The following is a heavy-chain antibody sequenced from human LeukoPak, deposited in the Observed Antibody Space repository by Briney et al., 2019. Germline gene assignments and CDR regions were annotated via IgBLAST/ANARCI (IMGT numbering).Heavy chain of an antibody. Sequence: PSGGSLRLSCAASGFTFSSYAMSWVRQAPGKGLEWVSAISGSGGSTYYADSVKGRFTISRDNSKNTLYLQMNSLRAEDTAVYYCAKVATYGDDYHDAFDVWGQGTMVTVSS. D-gene: IGHD4-17*01. J-gene: IGHJ3*01. CDR2: ISGSGGST. V-gene: IGHV3-23*01. CDR1: GFTFSSYA. CDR3: AKVATYGDDYHDAFDV.